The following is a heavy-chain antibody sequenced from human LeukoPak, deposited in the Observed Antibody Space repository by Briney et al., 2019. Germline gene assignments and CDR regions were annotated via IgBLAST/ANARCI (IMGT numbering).Heavy chain of an antibody. V-gene: IGHV3-21*01. D-gene: IGHD6-13*01. CDR2: ISSSSSYI. Sequence: GGSLRLSCAASGFTFSSYSMNWVRQAPGKGLEWVSSISSSSSYIYYADSVKGRFTISRDNAKNSLYLQMNSLRAKDTAVYYCAKAAAAGYKLIRIYYYYGMDVWGKGTTVTVSS. CDR3: AKAAAAGYKLIRIYYYYGMDV. J-gene: IGHJ6*04. CDR1: GFTFSSYS.